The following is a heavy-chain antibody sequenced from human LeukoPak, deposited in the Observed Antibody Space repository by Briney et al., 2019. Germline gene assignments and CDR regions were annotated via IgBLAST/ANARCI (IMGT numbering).Heavy chain of an antibody. D-gene: IGHD6-6*01. CDR2: INHSGST. CDR1: GGSFSGYY. J-gene: IGHJ4*02. Sequence: SETLSLTCAVYGGSFSGYYWSWIRQPPGKGLEWIGEINHSGSTNYNPSLKSRVTISVDTSKNQISLKLSSVTAADTAVYYCARAARLVARALDYWGQGTLVTVSS. V-gene: IGHV4-34*01. CDR3: ARAARLVARALDY.